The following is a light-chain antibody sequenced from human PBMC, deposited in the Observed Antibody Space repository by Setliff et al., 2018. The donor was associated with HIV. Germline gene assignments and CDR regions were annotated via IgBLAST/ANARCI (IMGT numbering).Light chain of an antibody. Sequence: QSALAQPASVSGSPGQSITISCTGSSSDIGGYNFVSWYQQHPGKAPKLIIYGVNYRPSGVSSRFSCSKSGNTASLTISGLQAEDEVDYYCSSYSSINTQMFGTGTKVTVL. J-gene: IGLJ1*01. CDR2: GVN. CDR3: SSYSSINTQM. CDR1: SSDIGGYNF. V-gene: IGLV2-14*01.